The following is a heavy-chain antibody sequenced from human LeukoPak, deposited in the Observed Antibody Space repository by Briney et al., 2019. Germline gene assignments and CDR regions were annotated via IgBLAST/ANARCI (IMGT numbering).Heavy chain of an antibody. CDR1: GFTFSSYW. V-gene: IGHV3-7*01. Sequence: PGGSLRLSCAASGFTFSSYWMSWVRQAPGKGLEWVANIKQDGSEKYYVDSVKGRFTISRDSAKNSLYLQMNSLRAEDTAVYYCARDQLELYYYYYYYMDVWGKGTTVTVSS. D-gene: IGHD1-7*01. CDR2: IKQDGSEK. CDR3: ARDQLELYYYYYYYMDV. J-gene: IGHJ6*03.